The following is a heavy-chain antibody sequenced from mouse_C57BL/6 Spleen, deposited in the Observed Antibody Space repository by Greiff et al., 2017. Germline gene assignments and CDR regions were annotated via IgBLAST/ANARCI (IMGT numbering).Heavy chain of an antibody. V-gene: IGHV1-55*01. CDR2: IYPGSGST. D-gene: IGHD2-5*01. Sequence: VQLQQSGAELVKPGASVKMSCKASGYTFTSYWITWVKQRPGQGLEWIGDIYPGSGSTNYNEKFKSKATLTVDTSSSTAYMQLSSLTSEDSAVYYCAREALPYYSIYYAMDYWGQGTSVTVSS. CDR3: AREALPYYSIYYAMDY. J-gene: IGHJ4*01. CDR1: GYTFTSYW.